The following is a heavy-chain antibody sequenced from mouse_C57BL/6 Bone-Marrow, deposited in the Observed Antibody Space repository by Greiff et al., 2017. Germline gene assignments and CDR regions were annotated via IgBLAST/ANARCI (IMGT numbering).Heavy chain of an antibody. CDR3: ASENDNDGGSFAY. CDR2: IYPGSGST. D-gene: IGHD2-4*01. Sequence: VQLQQPGAELVKPGASVKMPCKASGYTFTSYWITWVKQRPGQGLEWIGDIYPGSGSTNYNEKFKSKDTLTVDTSSSTAYMQLSRLTSEDSAVDYCASENDNDGGSFAYWGQGTLVTVSA. J-gene: IGHJ3*01. V-gene: IGHV1-55*01. CDR1: GYTFTSYW.